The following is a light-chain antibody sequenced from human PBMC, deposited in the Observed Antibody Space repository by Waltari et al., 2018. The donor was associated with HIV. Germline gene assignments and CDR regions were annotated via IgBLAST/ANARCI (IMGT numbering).Light chain of an antibody. J-gene: IGKJ1*01. Sequence: EILMTQSRAPLSVSPGERATLSCSTSQSVNSNLAWYQQKPGQPPRLLIYGTSTRATDIPARFSGSVSGTEFTLTISSLQSEDFAVYYCHHYNNWRETFGQGTKVEIK. CDR2: GTS. V-gene: IGKV3-15*01. CDR1: QSVNSN. CDR3: HHYNNWRET.